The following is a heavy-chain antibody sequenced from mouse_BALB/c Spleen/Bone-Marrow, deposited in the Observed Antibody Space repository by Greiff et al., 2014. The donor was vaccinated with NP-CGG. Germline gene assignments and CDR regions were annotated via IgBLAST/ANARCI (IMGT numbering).Heavy chain of an antibody. CDR3: ARSFAMDY. J-gene: IGHJ4*01. CDR1: GYAFTNYN. CDR2: FDPYNGGT. Sequence: EVQLQQSGPELVKPGASVKVSCKASGYAFTNYNMYWVKQSHGKSLEWIGYFDPYNGGTSYNQKFKGKATLTADKSSSTAYMHLNSLTSEDSAVYYCARSFAMDYWGQGTSVTVSS. V-gene: IGHV1S135*01.